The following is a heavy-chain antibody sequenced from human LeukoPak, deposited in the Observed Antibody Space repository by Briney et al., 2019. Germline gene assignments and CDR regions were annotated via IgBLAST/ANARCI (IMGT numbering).Heavy chain of an antibody. CDR1: GGSISSSSYY. CDR2: IYYSGST. Sequence: PSETLSLTCTVSGGSISSSSYYWGWIRQPPGKGLEWIGSIYYSGSTYCNPSLKSRVTISVDTSKNQFSLKLSSVTAADTAVYYCATYIMVRGVPGAFDIWGQGTMVTVSS. V-gene: IGHV4-39*01. CDR3: ATYIMVRGVPGAFDI. J-gene: IGHJ3*02. D-gene: IGHD3-10*01.